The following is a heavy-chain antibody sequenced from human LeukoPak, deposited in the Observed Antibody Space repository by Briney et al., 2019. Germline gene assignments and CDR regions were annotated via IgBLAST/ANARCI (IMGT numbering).Heavy chain of an antibody. CDR3: TNSGSYYFDY. J-gene: IGHJ4*02. D-gene: IGHD1-26*01. Sequence: PGGSLRLFCAASGFTFSSYSMNWVRQAPGKGLEWVSSISSSSSYIYYADSVKGRFTISRDNAKNSLYLQMNSLRAEDTAVYYCTNSGSYYFDYWGQGTLVTVSS. CDR2: ISSSSSYI. CDR1: GFTFSSYS. V-gene: IGHV3-21*03.